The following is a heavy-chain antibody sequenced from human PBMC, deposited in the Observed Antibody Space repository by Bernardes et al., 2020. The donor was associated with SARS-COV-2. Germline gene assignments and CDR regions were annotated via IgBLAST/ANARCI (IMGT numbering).Heavy chain of an antibody. Sequence: AALKVSCKASGYTFTSYDINWVRQTTGQGLEWMGWIKPDSGTTGYAQKFQGRVTMTRDTSINTAYMELTSLRSEDTAVYYCARFTWTTASDFDYWGQGTLVNVSS. V-gene: IGHV1-8*01. D-gene: IGHD1-1*01. CDR3: ARFTWTTASDFDY. CDR2: IKPDSGTT. CDR1: GYTFTSYD. J-gene: IGHJ4*02.